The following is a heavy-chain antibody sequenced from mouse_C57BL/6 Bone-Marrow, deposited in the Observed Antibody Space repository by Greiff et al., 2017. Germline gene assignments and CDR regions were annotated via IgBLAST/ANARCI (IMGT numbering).Heavy chain of an antibody. CDR2: ISSGGDYI. D-gene: IGHD1-1*01. V-gene: IGHV5-9-1*02. J-gene: IGHJ2*01. Sequence: EVKLVESGEGLVKPGGSLKLSCAASGFTFSSYAMSWVRQTPEKRLEWVAYISSGGDYIYYADTVKGRFTISRDNARNTLYLQMIKLKSKDTAVYYCTRNNYGTRDYWGQGTTLTGSS. CDR3: TRNNYGTRDY. CDR1: GFTFSSYA.